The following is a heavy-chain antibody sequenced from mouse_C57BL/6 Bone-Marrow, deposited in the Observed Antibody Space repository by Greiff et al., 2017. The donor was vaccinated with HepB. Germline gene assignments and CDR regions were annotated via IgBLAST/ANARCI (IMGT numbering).Heavy chain of an antibody. V-gene: IGHV2-2*01. CDR1: GFSLTSYG. Sequence: VKLMESGPGLVQPSQSLSITCTVSGFSLTSYGVHWVRQSPGKGLEWLGVIWSGGSTDYNAAFISRLSISKDNSKSQVFFKMNSLQADDTAIYYCARCLSTIVTTSYYAMDYWGQGTSVTVSS. CDR3: ARCLSTIVTTSYYAMDY. CDR2: IWSGGST. J-gene: IGHJ4*01. D-gene: IGHD2-5*01.